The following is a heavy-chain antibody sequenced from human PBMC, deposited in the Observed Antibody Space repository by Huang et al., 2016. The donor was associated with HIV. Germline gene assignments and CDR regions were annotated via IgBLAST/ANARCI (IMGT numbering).Heavy chain of an antibody. Sequence: VQLVESGGGVVQPGRSLRLACAASGFCFSTYGLHWVRQAPGKGREWVAVISYDGSNKYYAHSVKGRFTISRDTSENKVYLQMNSLRHEDTAVYYCAKDGADEEWDIDYWGQGTLVTVSS. D-gene: IGHD1-26*01. CDR1: GFCFSTYG. J-gene: IGHJ4*02. V-gene: IGHV3-30*18. CDR2: ISYDGSNK. CDR3: AKDGADEEWDIDY.